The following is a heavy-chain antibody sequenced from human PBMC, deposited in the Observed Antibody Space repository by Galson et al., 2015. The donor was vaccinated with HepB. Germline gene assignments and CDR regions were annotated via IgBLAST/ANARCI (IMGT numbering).Heavy chain of an antibody. CDR3: AREGVYGDYVGFAQYFGVDV. CDR2: ISVRNGDT. Sequence: SCKASGYRFTTYGISWVRQAPGQGLEWMGWISVRNGDTKFAQNLEDRITMTTDTSTNTAYMELRSLRSDDTAVYYCAREGVYGDYVGFAQYFGVDVWGQGTTVIVSS. CDR1: GYRFTTYG. D-gene: IGHD4-17*01. J-gene: IGHJ6*02. V-gene: IGHV1-18*04.